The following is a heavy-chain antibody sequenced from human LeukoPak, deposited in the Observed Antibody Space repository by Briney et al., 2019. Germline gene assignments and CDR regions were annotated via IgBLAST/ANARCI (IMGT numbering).Heavy chain of an antibody. D-gene: IGHD6-19*01. V-gene: IGHV4-4*07. CDR2: IYTSGRT. CDR3: ARDIAVAPNWFDP. Sequence: SETLSLTCTVSGGSISTYYWSWIRQPAGKGLEWIGRIYTSGRTNYNPSLKSRVTMSVDTSKNQCSLKLSSVTAADTAVYSCARDIAVAPNWFDPWGQGTLVTVSS. J-gene: IGHJ5*02. CDR1: GGSISTYY.